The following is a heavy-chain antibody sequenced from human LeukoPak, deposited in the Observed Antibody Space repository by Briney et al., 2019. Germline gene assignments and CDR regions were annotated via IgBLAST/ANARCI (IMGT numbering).Heavy chain of an antibody. J-gene: IGHJ1*01. Sequence: GGSLRLSCAASGFTFRDYSMNWVRQAPGKGLEWVLSISRNSRHVYYGGSVWGRFTISRDDARNFLFLEMNSLRADDMAVYYCVRDFMGMGGTTAYLHYWGQGTLVTVSS. CDR2: ISRNSRHV. CDR1: GFTFRDYS. CDR3: VRDFMGMGGTTAYLHY. D-gene: IGHD1-26*01. V-gene: IGHV3-21*01.